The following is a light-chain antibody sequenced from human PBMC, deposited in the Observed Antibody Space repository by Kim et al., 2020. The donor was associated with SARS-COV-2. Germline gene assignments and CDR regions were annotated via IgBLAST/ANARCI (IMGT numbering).Light chain of an antibody. CDR3: GTWDSSLSAWV. Sequence: GQKVTISGSGSSSNSGNNYVSWYQQLPGTSPKLLIYDNNKRPSGIPDRFSGSKSGTSATLGITGLQTGDEADYYCGTWDSSLSAWVFGGGTKLTVL. CDR1: SSNSGNNY. CDR2: DNN. J-gene: IGLJ3*02. V-gene: IGLV1-51*01.